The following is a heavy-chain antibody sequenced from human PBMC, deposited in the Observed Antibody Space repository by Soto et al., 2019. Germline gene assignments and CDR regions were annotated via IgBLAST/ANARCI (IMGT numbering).Heavy chain of an antibody. CDR2: IYYSGST. J-gene: IGHJ6*03. V-gene: IGHV4-59*01. Sequence: PSETLSLTCTVSGGSISSYYWSWIRQPPGKGLEWIGYIYYSGSTNYNPSLKSRVTISVDTSKNQFSLKLSSVTAADTAVYYCARESLVVVAATSVYHYYMAFWGKGSSVTVSS. D-gene: IGHD2-15*01. CDR3: ARESLVVVAATSVYHYYMAF. CDR1: GGSISSYY.